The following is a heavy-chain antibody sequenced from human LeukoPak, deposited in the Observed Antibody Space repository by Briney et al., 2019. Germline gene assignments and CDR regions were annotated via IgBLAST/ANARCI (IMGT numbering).Heavy chain of an antibody. Sequence: PGRSLRLSCAASGFTFSSYAMHWVRQAPGKGLEWVAVISYDGSNKYYADSVKGRFTISRDNSKNTLYLQMNSLRAEDTAVYYCARDLQYSGSYFFDYWGQGTLVTVSS. V-gene: IGHV3-30-3*01. CDR2: ISYDGSNK. D-gene: IGHD1-26*01. CDR3: ARDLQYSGSYFFDY. CDR1: GFTFSSYA. J-gene: IGHJ4*02.